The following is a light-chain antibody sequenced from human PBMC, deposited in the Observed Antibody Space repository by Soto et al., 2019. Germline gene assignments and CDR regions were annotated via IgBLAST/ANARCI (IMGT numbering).Light chain of an antibody. CDR1: QSVSSSY. J-gene: IGKJ4*01. Sequence: EIVLTQSPGTLCLSPGERATLACRASQSVSSSYVDGDQQKPGQAPRLLRYEASNRATGSPARFSGSGPVTDFTLTSTRVEPADFAVYSCQQYATATLTFGGGTNVENK. CDR2: EAS. CDR3: QQYATATLT. V-gene: IGKV3-20*01.